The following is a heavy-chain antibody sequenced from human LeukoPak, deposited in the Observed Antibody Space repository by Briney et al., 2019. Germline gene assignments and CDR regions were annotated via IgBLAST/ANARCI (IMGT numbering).Heavy chain of an antibody. J-gene: IGHJ4*02. CDR3: VKHFGRVLGTPDY. CDR2: IGGSGNGYST. D-gene: IGHD3-16*01. V-gene: IGHV3-64D*06. Sequence: GGSLRLSCSASGFTFSIYTMYWVRQAPGKGLEYISTIGGSGNGYSTYYADSVKGRFTISRDNSKSTLYLQMSSLRTEDTAVYYCVKHFGRVLGTPDYWGQGTLVTVSS. CDR1: GFTFSIYT.